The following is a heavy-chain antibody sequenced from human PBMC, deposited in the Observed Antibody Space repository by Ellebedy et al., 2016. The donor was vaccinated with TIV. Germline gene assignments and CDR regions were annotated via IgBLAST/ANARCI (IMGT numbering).Heavy chain of an antibody. J-gene: IGHJ5*02. CDR1: GFTFSQHY. CDR3: ARDPALPRGRFDT. CDR2: IYYSGSA. Sequence: MPGGSLRLSCAASGFTFSQHYMSWIRQPPGKGLEWIGSIYYSGSAYYNPSLKSRVTVSVDTSKNQFSLNLSSVTATDTAVYYCARDPALPRGRFDTWGQGTLVTVSS. V-gene: IGHV4-38-2*02.